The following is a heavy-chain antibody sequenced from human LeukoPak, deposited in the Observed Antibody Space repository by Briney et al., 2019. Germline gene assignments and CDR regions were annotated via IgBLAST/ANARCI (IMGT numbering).Heavy chain of an antibody. J-gene: IGHJ6*02. Sequence: SETLSLTCTVSGGSLSSYYWGWVRQPPGEGLEWVGDIYYSWGTNYNPSLKSRVTISVDTSKNQFSLKLSSVTAADTAVYYCARVGPGLDCSGGSCYSGYYYYGMDVWGQGTTVTVSS. CDR1: GGSLSSYY. D-gene: IGHD2-15*01. CDR3: ARVGPGLDCSGGSCYSGYYYYGMDV. CDR2: IYYSWGT. V-gene: IGHV4-59*01.